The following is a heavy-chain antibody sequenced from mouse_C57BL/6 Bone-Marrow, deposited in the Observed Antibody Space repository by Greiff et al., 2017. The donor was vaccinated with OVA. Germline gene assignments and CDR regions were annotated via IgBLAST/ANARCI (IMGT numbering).Heavy chain of an antibody. CDR3: THYVSSPYAMDY. D-gene: IGHD1-1*01. CDR1: GFNIKDDY. J-gene: IGHJ4*01. Sequence: EVQLQQSGAELVRPGASVKLSCTASGFNIKDDYMHWVKQRPEQGLEWIGWIDPENGDTEYASKFKGKATITADTSSNTAYLQLSSLTSEDTAVYYCTHYVSSPYAMDYWGQGTSVTVSS. CDR2: IDPENGDT. V-gene: IGHV14-4*01.